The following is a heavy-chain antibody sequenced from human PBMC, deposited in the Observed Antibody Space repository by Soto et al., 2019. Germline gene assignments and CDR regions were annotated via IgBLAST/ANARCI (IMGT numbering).Heavy chain of an antibody. V-gene: IGHV1-2*04. CDR2: INPKSGGT. CDR1: GYSFTDYH. CDR3: ARGDSTDCSNGVCSFFYNHDMHV. Sequence: ASVKVSCKASGYSFTDYHIHWVRQAPGQGLEWLGRINPKSGGTSTAQKFQGWVTMTTDTSISTASMELTRLTSDDTAIYYCARGDSTDCSNGVCSFFYNHDMHVWGQGTPVTVYS. D-gene: IGHD2-8*01. J-gene: IGHJ6*02.